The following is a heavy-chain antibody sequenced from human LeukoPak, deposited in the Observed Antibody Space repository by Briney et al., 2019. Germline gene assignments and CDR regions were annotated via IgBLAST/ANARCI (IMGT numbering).Heavy chain of an antibody. D-gene: IGHD3-10*01. Sequence: PSETLSLTCAVYGGSFSGYYWSWIRQPPGKGLEWIGEINHSGSTSYNPSLKSRVTISVDTSKNQFSLKLSSVTAADTAVYYCASITMVRSYYYYMDVWGKGTTVTVSS. CDR1: GGSFSGYY. CDR2: INHSGST. CDR3: ASITMVRSYYYYMDV. V-gene: IGHV4-34*01. J-gene: IGHJ6*03.